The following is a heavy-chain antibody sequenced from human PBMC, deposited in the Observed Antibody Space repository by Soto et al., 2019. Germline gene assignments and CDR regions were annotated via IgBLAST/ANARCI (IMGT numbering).Heavy chain of an antibody. D-gene: IGHD4-17*01. J-gene: IGHJ6*02. V-gene: IGHV1-24*01. CDR3: ATRHGDSEEGYYYYGMDV. Sequence: GASVKVSCKVSGYTLTELSMHWVRQAPGKGLEWMGGFDPEDGETIYAQKFQGRVTMTEDTSTDTAYMELSSLRSEDTAVYYCATRHGDSEEGYYYYGMDVWGQGTTVTVSS. CDR2: FDPEDGET. CDR1: GYTLTELS.